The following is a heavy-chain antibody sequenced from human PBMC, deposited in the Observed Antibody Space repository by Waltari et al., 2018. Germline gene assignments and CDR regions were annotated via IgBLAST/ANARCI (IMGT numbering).Heavy chain of an antibody. Sequence: QVQLVQSGAEVKKPGASVTVSCKASGYTFTGSHMHWVRTAPGQGLEWMGWINPNSGGTNYAQKFQGRVTMTRDTSISTAYMELSRLRSDDTAVYYCARDRGGAVAGVDYWGQGTLVTVSS. D-gene: IGHD6-19*01. CDR3: ARDRGGAVAGVDY. V-gene: IGHV1-2*02. CDR2: INPNSGGT. J-gene: IGHJ4*02. CDR1: GYTFTGSH.